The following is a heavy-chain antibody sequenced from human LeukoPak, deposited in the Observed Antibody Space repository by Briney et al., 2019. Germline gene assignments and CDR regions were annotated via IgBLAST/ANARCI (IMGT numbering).Heavy chain of an antibody. CDR3: ARGNWNYPFDY. D-gene: IGHD1-7*01. V-gene: IGHV3-53*01. CDR1: GFTVSNNY. J-gene: IGHJ4*02. CDR2: IYSSDST. Sequence: GGSLRLSCAASGFTVSNNYMSWVRQAPGKGLEWVSVIYSSDSTYYADSVKGRFTISRDNSKNTLYLQMNSLRAEDTAVYYCARGNWNYPFDYWGQGTLVTVSS.